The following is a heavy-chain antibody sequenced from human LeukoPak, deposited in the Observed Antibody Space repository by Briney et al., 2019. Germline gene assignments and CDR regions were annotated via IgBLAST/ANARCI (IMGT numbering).Heavy chain of an antibody. J-gene: IGHJ4*02. V-gene: IGHV4-59*01. CDR2: IYNSGST. D-gene: IGHD6-19*01. Sequence: SETLSLTCIVSGASISSDYWSWIRQPPGKGLEWMGYIYNSGSTNNNPSLKSRVTISIDTSKNQFSLKMSSVTAADTAVYYCARRRIGMDSSGWYASGDYYFDNWGQGTLVSVSS. CDR3: ARRRIGMDSSGWYASGDYYFDN. CDR1: GASISSDY.